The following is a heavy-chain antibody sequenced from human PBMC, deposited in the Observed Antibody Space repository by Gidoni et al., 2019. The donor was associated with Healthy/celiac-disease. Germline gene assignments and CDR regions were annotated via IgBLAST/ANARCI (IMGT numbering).Heavy chain of an antibody. CDR2: NSSSSSYT. Sequence: QGQLVESGGGLVTPGGSLRLSCAASGFTFSAYYMSWIRQAPGKGLAWVSYNSSSSSYTNYAGSVKGRFNIARDNAKNSLYLQMNCLRAEDTAVYYCERVSSSWGFDPWGQGPLVTVSS. D-gene: IGHD6-13*01. CDR3: ERVSSSWGFDP. CDR1: GFTFSAYY. V-gene: IGHV3-11*05. J-gene: IGHJ5*02.